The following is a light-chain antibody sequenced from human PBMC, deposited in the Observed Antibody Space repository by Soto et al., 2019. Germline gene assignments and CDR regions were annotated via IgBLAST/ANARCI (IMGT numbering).Light chain of an antibody. Sequence: DIKMTQSPSTLSAFVGDRVTITCRASQRISSWLACYQQKPGKAPKLLLYKASSLESGVPLRFSGSGSGTEFTLTISSLQPDDFATYYCQQYNSYPRTFGQGTKVDIK. V-gene: IGKV1-5*03. CDR3: QQYNSYPRT. CDR2: KAS. CDR1: QRISSW. J-gene: IGKJ1*01.